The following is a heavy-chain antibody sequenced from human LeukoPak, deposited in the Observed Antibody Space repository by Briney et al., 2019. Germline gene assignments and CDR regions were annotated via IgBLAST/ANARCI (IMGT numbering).Heavy chain of an antibody. V-gene: IGHV3-30*02. CDR2: IRYDGSDK. Sequence: GGSLRLSCAASEFTFNSYGMHWVRQAPGKGLEWVAFIRYDGSDKYYADSVRGRFTVSRDNSKNTLYLQMNSLRAEDTAVYYCAKGKPIELGYCSSTSCWELDYWGQGTLVTVSS. J-gene: IGHJ4*02. CDR3: AKGKPIELGYCSSTSCWELDY. CDR1: EFTFNSYG. D-gene: IGHD2-2*01.